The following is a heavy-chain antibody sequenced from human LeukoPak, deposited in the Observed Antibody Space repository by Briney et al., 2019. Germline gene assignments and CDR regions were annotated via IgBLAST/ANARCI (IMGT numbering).Heavy chain of an antibody. Sequence: PGGSLRLSCAASGFTFSSYSMNWVRQAPGKGLEWVSSISSSSSYIYYADSVKGRFTISRDNAKNSLYLQMNSLRAEDTAVYYCAKIRVKVVVITRGYYFDHWGQGTLVTVSS. V-gene: IGHV3-21*01. J-gene: IGHJ4*02. CDR3: AKIRVKVVVITRGYYFDH. CDR1: GFTFSSYS. CDR2: ISSSSSYI. D-gene: IGHD3-22*01.